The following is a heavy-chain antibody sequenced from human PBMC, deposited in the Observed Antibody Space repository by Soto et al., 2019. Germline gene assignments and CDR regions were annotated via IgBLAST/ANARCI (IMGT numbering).Heavy chain of an antibody. CDR2: ISGSGGST. CDR1: GFTFSSYA. J-gene: IGHJ3*02. D-gene: IGHD3-16*02. V-gene: IGHV3-23*01. CDR3: AKDHLVPVELSRAFDI. Sequence: EVQLLESGGGLVQPGGSLRLSCAASGFTFSSYAMSWVRQAPGKGLEWVSAISGSGGSTYYADSVKGRFTISRDNSKNTLYLQMNSRRAEDTAVYYCAKDHLVPVELSRAFDIWGQGTMVTVSS.